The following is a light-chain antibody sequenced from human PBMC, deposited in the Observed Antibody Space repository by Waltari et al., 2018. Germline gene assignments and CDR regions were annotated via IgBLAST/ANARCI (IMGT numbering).Light chain of an antibody. CDR2: DIH. Sequence: QSALTQPRSVSGSPGQSVTISCTGTSSDVGGYNYVSWYQQDPGKAPKLMICDIHKRAPGGPDRLSGLKFGHTASLNISWVQAGGGAGYCCCSNLRPDPLWVVRGRTKLT. CDR3: CSNLRPDPLWV. CDR1: SSDVGGYNY. V-gene: IGLV2-11*01. J-gene: IGLJ3*02.